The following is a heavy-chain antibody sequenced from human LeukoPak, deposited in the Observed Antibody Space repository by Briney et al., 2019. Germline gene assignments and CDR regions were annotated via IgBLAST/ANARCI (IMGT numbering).Heavy chain of an antibody. Sequence: ASVKVSCKASGYTFTSYYMHWVRQAPGQGLEWMGWINPNRGGTNYAQKFQGRVTMTRDTSISTAYMELSRLRSDDTAVYYCARLRIAARPFDYWGQGTLVTVSS. CDR2: INPNRGGT. CDR3: ARLRIAARPFDY. V-gene: IGHV1-2*02. D-gene: IGHD6-6*01. CDR1: GYTFTSYY. J-gene: IGHJ4*02.